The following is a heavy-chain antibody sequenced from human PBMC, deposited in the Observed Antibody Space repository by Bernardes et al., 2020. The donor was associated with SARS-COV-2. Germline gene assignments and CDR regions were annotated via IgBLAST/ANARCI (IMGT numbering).Heavy chain of an antibody. CDR1: GGSISSYY. CDR2: ISDSGGT. V-gene: IGHV4-59*01. D-gene: IGHD2-2*01. CDR3: ATYHRASCACGI. Sequence: SETLSLTCTVSGGSISSYYWWSWIRQPPGKGLELIGYISDSGGTNYNPSLTSRVSISVDTPKKRFSLKLTSVTAADTAVCYCATYHRASCACGIWGRGTRGTVTS. J-gene: IGHJ3*02.